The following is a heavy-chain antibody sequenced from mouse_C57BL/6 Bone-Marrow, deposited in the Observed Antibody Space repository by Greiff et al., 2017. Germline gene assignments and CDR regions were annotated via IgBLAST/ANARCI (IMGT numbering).Heavy chain of an antibody. J-gene: IGHJ3*01. CDR3: ARAPPFAY. CDR2: IYPRSGDT. CDR1: GYTFTSYG. V-gene: IGHV1-81*01. Sequence: VMLVESGAELARPGASVKLSCKASGYTFTSYGISWVKQRTGQGLEWIGEIYPRSGDTYYNEKFKGKATLTADKSSSTAYMELRSLTSEDSAVYFCARAPPFAYWGQGTLVTVSA.